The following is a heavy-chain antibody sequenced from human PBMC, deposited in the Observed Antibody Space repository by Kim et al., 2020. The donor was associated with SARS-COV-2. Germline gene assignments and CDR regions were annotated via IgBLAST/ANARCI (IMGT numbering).Heavy chain of an antibody. CDR3: ARDWGDY. V-gene: IGHV3-7*05. D-gene: IGHD3-16*01. J-gene: IGHJ4*02. Sequence: GGSLRLSCVGSGFTFYDYWMTWVRLAPGKGLEWVAVIKQDGSESYYVDSVRGRFTISRDNAENSFYLQMNSLRADDTAVYYCARDWGDYWGQGTRVTVSS. CDR1: GFTFYDYW. CDR2: IKQDGSES.